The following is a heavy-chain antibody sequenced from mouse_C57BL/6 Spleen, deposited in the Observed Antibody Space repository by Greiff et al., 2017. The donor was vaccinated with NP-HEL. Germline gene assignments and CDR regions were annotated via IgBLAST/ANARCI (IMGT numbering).Heavy chain of an antibody. D-gene: IGHD1-1*02. CDR3: ARGDCGGSYNYFDY. V-gene: IGHV3-6*01. CDR1: GYSITSGYY. CDR2: ISYDGST. J-gene: IGHJ2*01. Sequence: EVKLQESGPGLVKPSQSLSLSCSVTGYSITSGYYWNWIRQSPGNQLEWMGYISYDGSTNYNPSLKNRIPITRETSKNQFCLTLNSVTTEDTATYYGARGDCGGSYNYFDYWGQGTTLTVSS.